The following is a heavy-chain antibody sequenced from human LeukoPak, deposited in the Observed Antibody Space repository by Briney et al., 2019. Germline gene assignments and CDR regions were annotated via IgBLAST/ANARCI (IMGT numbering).Heavy chain of an antibody. V-gene: IGHV3-11*05. Sequence: PGGSLRLSCAASGFTFSDYYMSWIRQAPGKGLEWVSYISSSSSYTNYADSVKGRFTISRDNAKNSLYLQMNSLRAEDTAVYYCARGGVRDYYDNSGYYQKWGQGTLVTVSS. J-gene: IGHJ4*02. CDR1: GFTFSDYY. CDR3: ARGGVRDYYDNSGYYQK. CDR2: ISSSSSYT. D-gene: IGHD3-22*01.